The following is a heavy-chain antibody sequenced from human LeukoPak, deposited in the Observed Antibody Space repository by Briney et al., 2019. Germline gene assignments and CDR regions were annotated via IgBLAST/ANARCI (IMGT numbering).Heavy chain of an antibody. J-gene: IGHJ4*02. Sequence: GSLRLSCAASGFTFSSYWMNWARQAPGKGLEWIGEINHSGSTNYNPSLKSRVTISVDTSKNQFSLKLSSVTAADTAVYYCARVNYNFWSGYLDYWGQGTLVTVSS. V-gene: IGHV4-34*01. CDR1: GFTFSSYW. D-gene: IGHD3-3*01. CDR2: INHSGST. CDR3: ARVNYNFWSGYLDY.